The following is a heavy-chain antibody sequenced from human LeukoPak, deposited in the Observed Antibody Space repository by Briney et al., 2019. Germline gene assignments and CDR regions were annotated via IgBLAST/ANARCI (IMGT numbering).Heavy chain of an antibody. V-gene: IGHV4-39*01. Sequence: SETLSLTCTVSGGSISSSSYYWGWLRQPPGKGLEWIGSIYYSGSTYYNPSLKSRVTISVDTSKNQFSLKLSSVTAADTAVYYCARIITGTTFYFDYWGQGTLVTVSS. CDR3: ARIITGTTFYFDY. J-gene: IGHJ4*02. CDR2: IYYSGST. CDR1: GGSISSSSYY. D-gene: IGHD1-20*01.